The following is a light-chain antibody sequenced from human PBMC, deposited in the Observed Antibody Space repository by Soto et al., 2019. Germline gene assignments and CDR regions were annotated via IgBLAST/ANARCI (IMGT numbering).Light chain of an antibody. CDR2: GAS. J-gene: IGKJ1*01. CDR3: QKYGSSGT. CDR1: QSVSNNY. Sequence: EIVLTQSPGTLSLSPWERATLSCRASQSVSNNYLAWYQQKPGQAPRLLIYGASNRATGIPDRFSGSGSGTDFTLTISRLEPEDFAVYYCQKYGSSGTFGQGTKVDIK. V-gene: IGKV3-20*01.